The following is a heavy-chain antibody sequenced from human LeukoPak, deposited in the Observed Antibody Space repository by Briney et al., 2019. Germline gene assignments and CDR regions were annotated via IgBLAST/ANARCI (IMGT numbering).Heavy chain of an antibody. Sequence: ASVNVSCKASGYTFTSYGISWVRQAPGQGLEWMGWISAYNGNTNYAQKLQGRVTMTTDTSTSTAYMELRSLRSDDTAVYYCARDLPGVASSAYGGPSKDYWGQGTLVTVSS. D-gene: IGHD4-23*01. V-gene: IGHV1-18*01. CDR3: ARDLPGVASSAYGGPSKDY. J-gene: IGHJ4*02. CDR2: ISAYNGNT. CDR1: GYTFTSYG.